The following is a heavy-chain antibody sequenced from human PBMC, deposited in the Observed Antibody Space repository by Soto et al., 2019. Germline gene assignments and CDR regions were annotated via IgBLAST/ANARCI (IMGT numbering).Heavy chain of an antibody. CDR1: GGSTSSGAYY. D-gene: IGHD3-22*01. CDR2: MHYSGSA. Sequence: QVQLQESGPGLVKPSQTLSLTCTVSGGSTSSGAYYWGWIRQHAGRGLEWIGYMHYSGSAYYNPSLKSRVTISVDTSMNQFSLKLSSVTAADTALYYCARYFFDSSHYYNWFDSWGQGTLVTVSS. V-gene: IGHV4-31*03. CDR3: ARYFFDSSHYYNWFDS. J-gene: IGHJ5*01.